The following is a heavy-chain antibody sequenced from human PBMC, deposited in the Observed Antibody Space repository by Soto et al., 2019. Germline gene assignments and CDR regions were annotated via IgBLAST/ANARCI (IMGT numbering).Heavy chain of an antibody. CDR1: GFTFSSYG. V-gene: IGHV3-30*03. CDR3: VSVRGYGHASVPYS. Sequence: QAQLVESGGGVVQPGRSLRLSCAASGFTFSSYGMHWVRQAPGTGLEWVAVISYDGGLQHYADSVKGRFTISRDNSKNMVLLQMNSLRAGDTAVYYCVSVRGYGHASVPYSWGQGTLVSVSS. D-gene: IGHD3-10*01. J-gene: IGHJ4*02. CDR2: ISYDGGLQ.